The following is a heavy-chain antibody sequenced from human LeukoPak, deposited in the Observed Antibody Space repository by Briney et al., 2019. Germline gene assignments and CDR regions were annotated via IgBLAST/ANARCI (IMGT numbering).Heavy chain of an antibody. CDR2: MNPNSGNT. CDR3: ARENFKIFGVVESYYYYYYMDV. J-gene: IGHJ6*03. CDR1: GYTFTSYD. V-gene: IGHV1-8*03. D-gene: IGHD3-3*01. Sequence: VASVKVSCKASGYTFTSYDINWVRQASGQGLEWLGWMNPNSGNTGYAQKFQGRVTLTRSTSISTAYMELTSLTSEDTAVYYCARENFKIFGVVESYYYYYYMDVWGKGTTVTVSS.